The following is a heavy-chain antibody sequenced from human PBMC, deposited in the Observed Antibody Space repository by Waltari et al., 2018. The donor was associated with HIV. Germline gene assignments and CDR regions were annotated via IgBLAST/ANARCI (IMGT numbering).Heavy chain of an antibody. J-gene: IGHJ5*02. Sequence: QLQQSGGGLVQPGGSLTLSCVASGFDFGSYLMTWGRQAPGRGMEWVGHITQDGSEKHDLASVKGRFTISRDNAKRSLYLRLTGLRVDDTAVYYCGRDADDSESGWIDPWGQGTLVIVSS. V-gene: IGHV3-7*05. D-gene: IGHD3-3*01. CDR3: GRDADDSESGWIDP. CDR2: ITQDGSEK. CDR1: GFDFGSYL.